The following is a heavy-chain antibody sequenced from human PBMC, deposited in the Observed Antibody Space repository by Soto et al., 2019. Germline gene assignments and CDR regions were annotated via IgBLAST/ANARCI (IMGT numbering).Heavy chain of an antibody. J-gene: IGHJ6*03. CDR2: ISWYSGNR. D-gene: IGHD2-8*02. Sequence: EVQLVESGGGLVQPGRSLRLSCTAAGFTFDNYAMHWVRQAPGKGLEWVSGISWYSGNRGYADSVKGRFTISRDNVKNSLYMQMNSLRAAETALYFCAKDGGVAVRVAVTDYYCYQIDVWGTGTAVPVSS. V-gene: IGHV3-9*01. CDR3: AKDGGVAVRVAVTDYYCYQIDV. CDR1: GFTFDNYA.